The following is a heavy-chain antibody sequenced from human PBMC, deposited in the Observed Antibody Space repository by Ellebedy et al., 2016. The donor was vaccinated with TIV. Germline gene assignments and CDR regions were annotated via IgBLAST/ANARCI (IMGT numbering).Heavy chain of an antibody. CDR1: GASFSGSY. Sequence: MPSETLSLTCGVSGASFSGSYWSYIRQTPGKGLEWIGEISFSGSPNYNPSLKSRVTMSLYTSKNQFSLNLTSVTSVDTAVYYCARHFGWGSPYYLDYWGQGILVTVSS. CDR3: ARHFGWGSPYYLDY. D-gene: IGHD3-3*01. V-gene: IGHV4-34*01. CDR2: ISFSGSP. J-gene: IGHJ4*02.